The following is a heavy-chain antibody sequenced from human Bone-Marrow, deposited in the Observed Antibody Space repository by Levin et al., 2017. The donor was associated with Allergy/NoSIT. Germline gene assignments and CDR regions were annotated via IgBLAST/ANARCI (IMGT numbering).Heavy chain of an antibody. CDR1: GYTFTGYY. J-gene: IGHJ3*02. V-gene: IGHV1-2*02. Sequence: ASVKVSCKASGYTFTGYYMHWVRQAPGQGLEWMGWINPNSGGTNYAQKFQGRVTMTRDTSISTAYMELSRLRSDDTAVYYCARVRLMFFKYSSSTDAFDIWGQGTMVTVSS. D-gene: IGHD6-6*01. CDR3: ARVRLMFFKYSSSTDAFDI. CDR2: INPNSGGT.